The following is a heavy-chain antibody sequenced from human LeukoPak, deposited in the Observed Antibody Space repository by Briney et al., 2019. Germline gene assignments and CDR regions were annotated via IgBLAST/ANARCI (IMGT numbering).Heavy chain of an antibody. CDR3: AMTKSSPRYYLDY. D-gene: IGHD6-19*01. CDR1: GFTFSSYG. J-gene: IGHJ4*02. V-gene: IGHV3-30*02. CDR2: IRYDGSNK. Sequence: GGSLRLSYAASGFTFSSYGMHWVRQAPGKGLEWVAFIRYDGSNKYYADSVKGRFTISRDNSKNTLYLQMNSLRAEDTAVYYCAMTKSSPRYYLDYWGQGTLVTVSS.